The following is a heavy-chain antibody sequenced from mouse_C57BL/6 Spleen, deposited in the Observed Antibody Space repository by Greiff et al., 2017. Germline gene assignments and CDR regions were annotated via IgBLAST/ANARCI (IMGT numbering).Heavy chain of an antibody. D-gene: IGHD1-1*01. CDR1: GYTFTDYN. J-gene: IGHJ3*01. CDR2: INPNNGGT. Sequence: VQLQQSGPELVKPGASVKMSCKASGYTFTDYNMHWVKQSHGKSLEWIGYINPNNGGTSYNQKFKGKATLTVNKSSSTAYMELRSLTSEDSAVYYCARPPYDYGSSTWFAYWGQGTLVTVSA. CDR3: ARPPYDYGSSTWFAY. V-gene: IGHV1-22*01.